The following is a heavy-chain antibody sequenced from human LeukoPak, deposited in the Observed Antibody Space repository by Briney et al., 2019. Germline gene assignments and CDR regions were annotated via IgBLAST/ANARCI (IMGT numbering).Heavy chain of an antibody. V-gene: IGHV3-64D*06. J-gene: IGHJ4*02. Sequence: PGGSLRLSCSAPGFTFSSYAMHWVRQAPGKGLEYVSAISSNGGSTYYADSVKGRFTISRDNSKNTLYLQMSSLRAEDTAVYYCVKTRDMVRGVIIRGGFDYWGQGTLVTVSS. CDR2: ISSNGGST. CDR3: VKTRDMVRGVIIRGGFDY. D-gene: IGHD3-10*01. CDR1: GFTFSSYA.